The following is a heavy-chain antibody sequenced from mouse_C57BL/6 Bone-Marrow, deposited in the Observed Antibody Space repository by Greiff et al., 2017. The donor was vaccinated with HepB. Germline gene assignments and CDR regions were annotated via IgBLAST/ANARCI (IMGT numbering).Heavy chain of an antibody. CDR3: ARTGGNWYFDV. CDR1: GYTFTSYW. Sequence: QVQLQQPGAELVMPGASVQLSCKASGYTFTSYWMHWVKQRPGQGLEWIGEIDPSDSYTNYNQKFTGKSTLTVDKSSSTAYMQLSSLTSEDSAVYYCARTGGNWYFDVWGTGTTVTVSS. V-gene: IGHV1-69*01. D-gene: IGHD4-1*01. J-gene: IGHJ1*03. CDR2: IDPSDSYT.